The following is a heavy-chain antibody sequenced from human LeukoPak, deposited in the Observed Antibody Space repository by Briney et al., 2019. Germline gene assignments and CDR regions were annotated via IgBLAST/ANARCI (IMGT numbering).Heavy chain of an antibody. CDR1: GGSFSGYY. CDR2: INHSGST. D-gene: IGHD3-3*01. J-gene: IGHJ4*02. CDR3: ARGLGVTIFDY. V-gene: IGHV4-34*01. Sequence: SETLSLTCAVYGGSFSGYYWSWIRQPPGKGLEWIGEINHSGSTNYNPSLKSRVTISVDTSKNQFSLKLSSVTAADTAVYYCARGLGVTIFDYWGQGTLVTVSS.